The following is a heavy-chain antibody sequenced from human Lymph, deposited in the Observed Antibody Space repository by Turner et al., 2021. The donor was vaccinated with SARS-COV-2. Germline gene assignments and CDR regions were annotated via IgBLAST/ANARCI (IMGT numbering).Heavy chain of an antibody. J-gene: IGHJ6*02. V-gene: IGHV1-24*01. D-gene: IGHD2-15*01. Sequence: QVQLVQSGAEVKKPGASVKVSCKVSGYTLTELSMHWVRQAPGKGLEWMGGFDPEDGKIIYAQKFQGRVTMTEDTSTDTAYMELSSLRSEDTAVYYCTTVLCTGSSCYYYGMDVWGQGTTVTVSS. CDR2: FDPEDGKI. CDR1: GYTLTELS. CDR3: TTVLCTGSSCYYYGMDV.